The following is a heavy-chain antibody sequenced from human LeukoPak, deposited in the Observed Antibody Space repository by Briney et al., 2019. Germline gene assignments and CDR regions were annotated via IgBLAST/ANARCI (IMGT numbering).Heavy chain of an antibody. CDR1: GFTFSNAW. Sequence: GGSLRLSCAASGFTFSNAWMSWVRQAPGKGLEWVGRIKSKTDGGTTDYAVPVKGRFTISRDDSKNTLYLQMNSLKTEDTAVYYCTTDRGGWYYFDYWGQGTLVTVSS. J-gene: IGHJ4*02. V-gene: IGHV3-15*01. D-gene: IGHD6-19*01. CDR2: IKSKTDGGTT. CDR3: TTDRGGWYYFDY.